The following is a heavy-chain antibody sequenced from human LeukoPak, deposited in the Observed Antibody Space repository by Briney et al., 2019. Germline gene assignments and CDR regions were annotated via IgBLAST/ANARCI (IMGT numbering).Heavy chain of an antibody. J-gene: IGHJ4*02. Sequence: GWSLRLSCAASGFIFRNYGMHWVRQAPGKGLEWVACIRYDGAKYGDSVKGRVTISRDDSNDMVYLQMDSLRNEDTAVYYCTREDWDFDSWGQGTLVFVSS. CDR2: IRYDGA. V-gene: IGHV3-30*02. CDR3: TREDWDFDS. D-gene: IGHD3/OR15-3a*01. CDR1: GFIFRNYG.